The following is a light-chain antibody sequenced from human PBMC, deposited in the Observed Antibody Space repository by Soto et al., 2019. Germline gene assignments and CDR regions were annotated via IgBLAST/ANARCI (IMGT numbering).Light chain of an antibody. CDR3: AAWDDNLNAYV. CDR2: LGD. V-gene: IGLV1-47*02. J-gene: IGLJ1*01. Sequence: QSALTQPPSASSTPGQTVTISCSGSTSNIGTFYVYWYQHLPGTAPKLLIYLGDQRASGVSDRFSGSKSGTSASLAINGLRSGDEADYYCAAWDDNLNAYVFGSGTKVTVL. CDR1: TSNIGTFY.